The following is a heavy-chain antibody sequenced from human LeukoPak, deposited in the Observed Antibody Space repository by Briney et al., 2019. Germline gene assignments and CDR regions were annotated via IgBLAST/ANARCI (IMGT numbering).Heavy chain of an antibody. Sequence: GGPLRLSCAASGFTFSNHWMHWARQAPGKGLVWVSRINSDGSRTSYADPVKGRFTISRDNAKNTLYLQMDSLRADDTAVYYCARDRGSLDFDYWGQGTLVTVSS. CDR1: GFTFSNHW. V-gene: IGHV3-74*01. CDR3: ARDRGSLDFDY. D-gene: IGHD3-10*01. J-gene: IGHJ4*02. CDR2: INSDGSRT.